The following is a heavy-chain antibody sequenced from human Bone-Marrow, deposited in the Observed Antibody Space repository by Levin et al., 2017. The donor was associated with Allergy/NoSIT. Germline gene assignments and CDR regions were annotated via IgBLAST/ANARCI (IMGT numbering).Heavy chain of an antibody. Sequence: GGSLRLSCVASGFTFSRHAMSWVRQAPETGLEWVAAIGDSGASKHYADSARGRFTISRDNSKNALFLQMNSLRVEDTAVYYFAKERPNSSGYETAFDIWGQGAVVAVS. CDR1: GFTFSRHA. D-gene: IGHD3-22*01. CDR3: AKERPNSSGYETAFDI. V-gene: IGHV3-23*01. J-gene: IGHJ3*02. CDR2: IGDSGASK.